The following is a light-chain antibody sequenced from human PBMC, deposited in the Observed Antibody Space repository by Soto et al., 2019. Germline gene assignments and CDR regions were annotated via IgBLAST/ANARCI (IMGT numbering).Light chain of an antibody. CDR3: QQSYSSPPT. V-gene: IGKV1-39*01. J-gene: IGKJ1*01. Sequence: DIQMTQSPCSVSASVEGRVIITCRASQSISNHLNWYQQKPGKAPKLLIFAASSLQSGVPSRFSGSRSGPDFTLTISSLQPEDFATYYCQQSYSSPPTFGQGTKVDI. CDR1: QSISNH. CDR2: AAS.